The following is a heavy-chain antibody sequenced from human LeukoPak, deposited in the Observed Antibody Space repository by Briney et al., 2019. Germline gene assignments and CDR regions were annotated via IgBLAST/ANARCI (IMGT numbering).Heavy chain of an antibody. V-gene: IGHV3-23*01. CDR3: AKLNYDILTPYNWFDP. Sequence: GGSLRLSCAASGFNFSSHAVTWVRQAPGRGLEWVSSITGSGSSTHNVDSVQGRFTISRDNSQNTLYLQMNSLGAEDTAVYYCAKLNYDILTPYNWFDPWGQGTLVTVSS. CDR2: ITGSGSST. D-gene: IGHD3-9*01. CDR1: GFNFSSHA. J-gene: IGHJ5*01.